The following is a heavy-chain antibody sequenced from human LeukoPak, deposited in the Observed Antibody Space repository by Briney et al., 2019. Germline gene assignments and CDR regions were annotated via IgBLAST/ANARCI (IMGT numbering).Heavy chain of an antibody. Sequence: GGSLRLSCAASGFTFSDYYMSWIRQAPGKGLEWVSYISSSGSTIYYADSVKGRFTISRDNAKNSLYLQMNSLRAEDTAVYYCAKDIAASGLPRIFDLWGQGILVTVSS. D-gene: IGHD6-13*01. J-gene: IGHJ4*02. CDR1: GFTFSDYY. CDR2: ISSSGSTI. CDR3: AKDIAASGLPRIFDL. V-gene: IGHV3-11*01.